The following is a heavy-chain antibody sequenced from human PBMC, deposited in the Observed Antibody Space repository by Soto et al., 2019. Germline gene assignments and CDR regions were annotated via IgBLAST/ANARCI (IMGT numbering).Heavy chain of an antibody. CDR3: ARESEDLTSNFDY. V-gene: IGHV3-21*06. J-gene: IGHJ4*02. Sequence: GSLRLSCAASGFTFTRYSMNWARQAPGKGLEWVSSISSTTNYIHYGDSMKGRFTIPRDNAKNSLYLEMNSLRAEDTAVYYCARESEDLTSNFDYWGQGTLVTVSS. CDR1: GFTFTRYS. CDR2: ISSTTNYI.